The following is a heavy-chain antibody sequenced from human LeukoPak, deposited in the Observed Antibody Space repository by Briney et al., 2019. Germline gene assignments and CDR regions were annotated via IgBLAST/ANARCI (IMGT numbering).Heavy chain of an antibody. Sequence: GGSLRLSCVASGFTFSDYWMTWVRQAPGKGLEWVANIKEDGSVRYYVDSLKGRFTISRDNAKNSLYLQLNSLRAEDTAVYYCATEGTDGRASFGWFDTWGQGTLVTVSS. CDR1: GFTFSDYW. CDR2: IKEDGSVR. J-gene: IGHJ5*02. V-gene: IGHV3-7*01. CDR3: ATEGTDGRASFGWFDT. D-gene: IGHD3-3*01.